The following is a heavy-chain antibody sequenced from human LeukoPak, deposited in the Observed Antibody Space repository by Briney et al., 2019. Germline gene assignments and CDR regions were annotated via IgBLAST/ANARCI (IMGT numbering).Heavy chain of an antibody. J-gene: IGHJ5*02. CDR3: ARVFSGAGWFDP. CDR1: GFTVSSNY. CDR2: IYSGGST. V-gene: IGHV3-53*01. D-gene: IGHD6-25*01. Sequence: PGGSLRLSCAVSGFTVSSNYMSWVRQAPGKGLEWVSVIYSGGSTYYADSVKGRFTISRDNSKNTLYLQMNSLRAEDTAVYYCARVFSGAGWFDPWGQGTLVTVSS.